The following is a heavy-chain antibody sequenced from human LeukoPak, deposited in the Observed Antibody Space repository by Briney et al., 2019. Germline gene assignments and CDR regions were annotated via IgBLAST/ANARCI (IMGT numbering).Heavy chain of an antibody. CDR1: GYTFTRYY. J-gene: IGHJ4*02. CDR3: ACGAGGFDY. Sequence: ASVKVSCKASGYTFTRYYMHWVRQAPGQGLEWMGIINPSGGGTRYGQKFQGRVTMTRDTSMSTVYREMSSLRSEDTAVYYCACGAGGFDYWGQGTLVTVSS. D-gene: IGHD3-16*01. CDR2: INPSGGGT. V-gene: IGHV1-46*01.